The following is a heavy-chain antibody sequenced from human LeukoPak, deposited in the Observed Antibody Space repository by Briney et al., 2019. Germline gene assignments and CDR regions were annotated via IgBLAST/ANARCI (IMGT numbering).Heavy chain of an antibody. CDR3: VKDNPLDY. V-gene: IGHV3-30*02. D-gene: IGHD1-14*01. J-gene: IGHJ4*01. CDR2: IRYDGNNK. Sequence: SGGSLRLSCGASGFTFGNYGMLWVRQAPGKGLEWVAFIRYDGNNKLYADSMKGRFTISRDNPKNTLYLHINSLRAEDTAVYYCVKDNPLDYWGQGTLVIVSS. CDR1: GFTFGNYG.